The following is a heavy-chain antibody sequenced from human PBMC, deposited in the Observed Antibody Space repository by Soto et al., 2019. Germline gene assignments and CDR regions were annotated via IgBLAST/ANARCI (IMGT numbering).Heavy chain of an antibody. D-gene: IGHD3-10*01. V-gene: IGHV4-34*01. J-gene: IGHJ6*03. Sequence: SETLSLTCAVYGGSFSGYYWSWIRQPPGKGLEWIGEINHSGSTNYNPSLKSRVTISVDTSKNQFSLKLSSVTAADTAVYYCARQSTMVRGANLWGYYYYYMDVWGKGTTVTVSS. CDR2: INHSGST. CDR3: ARQSTMVRGANLWGYYYYYMDV. CDR1: GGSFSGYY.